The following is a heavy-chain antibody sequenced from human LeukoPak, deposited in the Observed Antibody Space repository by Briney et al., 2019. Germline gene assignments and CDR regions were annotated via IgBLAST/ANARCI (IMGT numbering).Heavy chain of an antibody. CDR2: IYHSGST. CDR3: ARSPAWSAPVESGTWFDP. CDR1: GGSISSGGYY. Sequence: SETLSLTCTVSGGSISSGGYYWSWIRQPPGKGLEWIGYIYHSGSTYYNPSLKSRVTISVDRSKNQFSLKLSSVTAADTAVYYCARSPAWSAPVESGTWFDPWRQGTLVTVSS. D-gene: IGHD1-1*01. J-gene: IGHJ5*02. V-gene: IGHV4-30-2*01.